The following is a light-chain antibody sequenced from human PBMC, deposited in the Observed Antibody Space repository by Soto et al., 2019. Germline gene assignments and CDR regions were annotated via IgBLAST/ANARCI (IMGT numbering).Light chain of an antibody. Sequence: DIVMTQSPLSLPVTPGEPASISCRSSQSLLHSKGYNYLDWYLQKPGQSPQLLIYLGSNRASGVPDRFSGSGSGTDFTLKISRVEAEDVGVYYCMQALRTPYTFGQGTKLEIK. CDR3: MQALRTPYT. V-gene: IGKV2-28*01. J-gene: IGKJ2*01. CDR1: QSLLHSKGYNY. CDR2: LGS.